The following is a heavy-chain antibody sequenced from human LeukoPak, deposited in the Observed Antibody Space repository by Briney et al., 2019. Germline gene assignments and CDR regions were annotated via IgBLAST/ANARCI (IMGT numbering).Heavy chain of an antibody. D-gene: IGHD3-3*01. CDR1: GDSLNRGSYY. Sequence: SETLSLTCSVSGDSLNRGSYYWNWIWQPAGKGLEWLGRISASGNTNYNPSLKSRVTISVDASKNQFSLRLTSVTAADTAVFFCARGVTVFGGAPKGALDIWGRGTMVTVSS. J-gene: IGHJ3*02. CDR3: ARGVTVFGGAPKGALDI. CDR2: ISASGNT. V-gene: IGHV4-61*02.